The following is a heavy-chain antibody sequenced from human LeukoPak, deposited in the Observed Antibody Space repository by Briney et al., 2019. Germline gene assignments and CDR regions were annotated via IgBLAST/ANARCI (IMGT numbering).Heavy chain of an antibody. V-gene: IGHV3-30*04. CDR1: GFTFSSYA. CDR2: ISYDGSNK. J-gene: IGHJ6*02. CDR3: AREGSYCSSTSCYANGMDV. Sequence: GGSLRLSCAASGFTFSSYAMHWVRQAPGKGLEWVSVISYDGSNKYYADSVKGRFTISRDNSKNTLYLQMNSLRAEDTAGYYCAREGSYCSSTSCYANGMDVWGQGTTVTASS. D-gene: IGHD2-2*01.